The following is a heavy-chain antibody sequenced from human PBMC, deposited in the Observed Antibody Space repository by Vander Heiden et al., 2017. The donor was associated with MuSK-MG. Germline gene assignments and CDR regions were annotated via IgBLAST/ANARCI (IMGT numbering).Heavy chain of an antibody. CDR1: GFAFSDSY. V-gene: IGHV3-11*01. CDR2: ISSSGRTR. J-gene: IGHJ4*02. D-gene: IGHD2-2*01. Sequence: QVQLLESGGGLVQPGGSLRLSCAASGFAFSDSYMTWSRQAPWGGLTWVACISSSGRTRSYADSVRGRITISRDNTKNSLYIQMSGLRAEDTAVYDCARPGPSVRVPATSFDNWGQGTLVTVSS. CDR3: ARPGPSVRVPATSFDN.